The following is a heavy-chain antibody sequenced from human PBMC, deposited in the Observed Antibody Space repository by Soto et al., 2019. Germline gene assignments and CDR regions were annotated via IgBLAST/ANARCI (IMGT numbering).Heavy chain of an antibody. CDR1: GYTFTSYG. Sequence: GASVKVSCKASGYTFTSYGISWVRQAPGQGLEWMGWISAYNGNTNYAQKLQGRVTMTTDTSTSTAYMELRSLRSDDTAVYYCAREEIVDTAMVTAPYYYYGMDVWGQGTTVTVSS. V-gene: IGHV1-18*01. D-gene: IGHD5-18*01. CDR2: ISAYNGNT. J-gene: IGHJ6*02. CDR3: AREEIVDTAMVTAPYYYYGMDV.